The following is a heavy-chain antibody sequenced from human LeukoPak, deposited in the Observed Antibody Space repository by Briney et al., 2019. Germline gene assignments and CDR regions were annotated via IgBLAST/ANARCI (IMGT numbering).Heavy chain of an antibody. Sequence: ASVKVSCKASGYTFTGYYMHWVRQASGQGREWMGWISAYNGNTNYAQKLQGRVTMTTDTSTSTTYMELRSLRSDDTAVYYCARERVGMTTGVCDYWGQGTLVNVSS. CDR3: ARERVGMTTGVCDY. CDR1: GYTFTGYY. V-gene: IGHV1-18*04. CDR2: ISAYNGNT. J-gene: IGHJ4*02. D-gene: IGHD4-23*01.